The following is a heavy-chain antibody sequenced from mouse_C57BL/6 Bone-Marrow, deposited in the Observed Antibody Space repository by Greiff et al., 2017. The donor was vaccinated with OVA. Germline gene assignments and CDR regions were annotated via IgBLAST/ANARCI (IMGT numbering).Heavy chain of an antibody. D-gene: IGHD1-1*01. V-gene: IGHV5-9*01. Sequence: EVKLVESGGGLVKPGGSLKLSCAASGFTFSSYTMSWVRQTPEKRLEWVATISGGGGNTYYPDSVKGRFTISRDNAKNTLYLQMSRLRAEDTALYYCARPYYYDGGFFAYWGQGTLVNVSA. CDR3: ARPYYYDGGFFAY. CDR1: GFTFSSYT. CDR2: ISGGGGNT. J-gene: IGHJ3*01.